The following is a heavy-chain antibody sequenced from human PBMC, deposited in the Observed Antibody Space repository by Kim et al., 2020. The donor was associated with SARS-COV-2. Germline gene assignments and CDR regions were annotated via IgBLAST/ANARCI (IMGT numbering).Heavy chain of an antibody. V-gene: IGHV4-38-2*02. CDR1: GYSISSGYY. CDR2: IYHSGST. CDR3: ARDYMVRGVIADY. J-gene: IGHJ4*02. Sequence: SETLSLTCTVSGYSISSGYYWGWIRQPPGKGLEWIGSIYHSGSTYYNPSLKSRVTISVDTSKNQFSLKLSSVTAADTAVYYCARDYMVRGVIADYWGQGT. D-gene: IGHD3-10*01.